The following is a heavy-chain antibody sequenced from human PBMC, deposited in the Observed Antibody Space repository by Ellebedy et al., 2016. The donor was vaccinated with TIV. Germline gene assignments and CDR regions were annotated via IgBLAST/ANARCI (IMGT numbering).Heavy chain of an antibody. J-gene: IGHJ4*02. CDR2: ICWGCSCM. V-gene: IGHV3-11*01. CDR1: KFHFSDFY. D-gene: IGHD3-16*01. Sequence: PGGSLRLSCAASKFHFSDFYMAWIRQAPGKGLEWVSYICWGCSCMYYVDSVKGRFTISRDNAKKSVFLQMNSLRDEDTAVYYCAREDGGYAFDNWGQGTLVTVSS. CDR3: AREDGGYAFDN.